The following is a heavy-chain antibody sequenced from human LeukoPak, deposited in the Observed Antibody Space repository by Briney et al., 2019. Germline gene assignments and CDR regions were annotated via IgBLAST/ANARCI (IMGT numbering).Heavy chain of an antibody. D-gene: IGHD5/OR15-5a*01. V-gene: IGHV4-34*01. CDR1: VESLSKYY. CDR3: ASSEGSTDY. J-gene: IGHJ4*02. CDR2: INHRGST. Sequence: SETLSLTRAVCVESLSKYYWTWIRQSPAKGREWIGEINHRGSTNLNPSLKSRVTLSVDTSKHQFSLKLTSMTAADAAVYYCASSEGSTDYWGQGTLVTVSS.